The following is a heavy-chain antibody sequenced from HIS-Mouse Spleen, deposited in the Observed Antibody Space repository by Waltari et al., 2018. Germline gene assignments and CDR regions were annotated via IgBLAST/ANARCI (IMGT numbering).Heavy chain of an antibody. D-gene: IGHD6-19*01. V-gene: IGHV2-70*15. CDR3: ARIAEGYTSGWYAFDY. Sequence: QVTLRESGPALVKPTQTLTLTCTFSGFSLSTSGMCVSWIRQPPGKALEWLARIDWDDDKYYSTSLQPRRTISRDTSKNQVVRTMTNMDPLDTATYYCARIAEGYTSGWYAFDYWGQGTLVTVSS. CDR2: IDWDDDK. J-gene: IGHJ4*02. CDR1: GFSLSTSGMC.